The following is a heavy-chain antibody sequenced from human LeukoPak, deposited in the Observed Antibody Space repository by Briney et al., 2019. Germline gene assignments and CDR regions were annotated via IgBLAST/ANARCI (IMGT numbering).Heavy chain of an antibody. D-gene: IGHD2-8*02. V-gene: IGHV3-7*01. CDR3: ASDSRCTGITCPSPGADY. CDR2: IKQDGSEK. CDR1: GFTFSIYR. J-gene: IGHJ4*02. Sequence: GGSLRLSCAASGFTFSIYRMNWVRQAPGKGLERVAKIKQDGSEKDYVDSVKGRFAISRDNTRNSLYLQMSSLRDEDTAVYYCASDSRCTGITCPSPGADYWGQGTLVTVSS.